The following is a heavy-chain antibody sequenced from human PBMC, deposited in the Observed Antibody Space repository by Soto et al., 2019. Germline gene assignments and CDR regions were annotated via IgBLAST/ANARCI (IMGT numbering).Heavy chain of an antibody. CDR3: AKDDVAAAGTFDY. Sequence: GGSLRLSCAASGFTFSSYGMHWVRQAPGKGLEWVAVISYDGSNKYYADSVKGRFTISRDNSKNTLYLQMNSLRAEDTAVYYCAKDDVAAAGTFDYWGQGTLVTVSS. D-gene: IGHD6-13*01. J-gene: IGHJ4*02. CDR1: GFTFSSYG. CDR2: ISYDGSNK. V-gene: IGHV3-30*18.